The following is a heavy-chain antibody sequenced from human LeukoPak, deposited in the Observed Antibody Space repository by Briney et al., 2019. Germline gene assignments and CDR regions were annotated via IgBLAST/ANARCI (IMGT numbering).Heavy chain of an antibody. Sequence: AASVKVSCKASGYTFTGYYMHWVRQAPGQGLEWMGWINPNSGGTNYAQKFQGRVTMTRDTSISTAYMELRSLRSDDTAVYYCARGSSAVAGKDYWGQGTLVTVSS. D-gene: IGHD6-19*01. CDR3: ARGSSAVAGKDY. CDR2: INPNSGGT. V-gene: IGHV1-2*02. J-gene: IGHJ4*02. CDR1: GYTFTGYY.